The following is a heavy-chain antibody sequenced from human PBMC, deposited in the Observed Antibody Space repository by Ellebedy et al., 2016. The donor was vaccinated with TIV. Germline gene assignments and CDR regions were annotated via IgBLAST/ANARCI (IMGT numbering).Heavy chain of an antibody. Sequence: PGGSLRLSCVASGFTFNTYAMAWVRQAPGKGLEWLSTISRSGNTTYYADSVKGRFTISRDNSKNTVFLQMNTLRDEDTAVYFCVREASIGGTVFFDYWGQGALVTVSS. CDR2: ISRSGNTT. J-gene: IGHJ4*02. D-gene: IGHD1-7*01. CDR3: VREASIGGTVFFDY. CDR1: GFTFNTYA. V-gene: IGHV3-23*01.